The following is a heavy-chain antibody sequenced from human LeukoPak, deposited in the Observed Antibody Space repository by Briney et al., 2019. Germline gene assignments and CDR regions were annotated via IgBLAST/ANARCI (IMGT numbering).Heavy chain of an antibody. CDR3: VSFYETY. V-gene: IGHV3-74*01. CDR1: GNYW. Sequence: GGSLRLSCAASGNYWMHWVRQAPGKGLVWVSHINSDGSWTSYADSVKGRFTISKDNAENTVYLQMNNLRAEDTAVYYCVSFYETYWGRGTLVTVSS. D-gene: IGHD2-2*01. J-gene: IGHJ4*02. CDR2: INSDGSWT.